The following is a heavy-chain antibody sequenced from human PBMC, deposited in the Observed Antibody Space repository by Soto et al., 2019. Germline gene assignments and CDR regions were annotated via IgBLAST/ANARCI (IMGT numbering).Heavy chain of an antibody. J-gene: IGHJ6*02. Sequence: QLQLQESGPGLVKPSETLSLSCTVSGGSITSSSYWGWIRQPPGKGLEWIGSIYSTGNTYYNPSLKVRVTIPADTSKNQFSLNLSSVTAADTAVYYCRSSSRYSTDVWGQGTTVYVSS. D-gene: IGHD6-13*01. V-gene: IGHV4-39*01. CDR3: RSSSRYSTDV. CDR2: IYSTGNT. CDR1: GGSITSSSY.